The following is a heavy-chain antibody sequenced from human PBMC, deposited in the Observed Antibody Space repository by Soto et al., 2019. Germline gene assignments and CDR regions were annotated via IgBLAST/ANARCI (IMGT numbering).Heavy chain of an antibody. CDR3: ARGRDVVVAAAFDI. CDR1: GFTFSSYG. Sequence: GGSLRLSCAASGFTFSSYGMHWVRQAPGKGLEWVAVIWYAGSNKYYADSVKGRFTISRDNSKNTLYLQMNRLRAEDTAVYYCARGRDVVVAAAFDIWGQGTMVTVSS. CDR2: IWYAGSNK. D-gene: IGHD2-15*01. V-gene: IGHV3-33*08. J-gene: IGHJ3*02.